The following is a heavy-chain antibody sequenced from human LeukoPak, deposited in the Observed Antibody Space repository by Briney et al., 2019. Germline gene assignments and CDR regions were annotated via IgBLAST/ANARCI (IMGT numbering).Heavy chain of an antibody. CDR3: ARSGWQWLPLDY. CDR1: GGTFSSYA. CDR2: IIPIVGTA. V-gene: IGHV1-69*05. Sequence: SVKVSCKASGGTFSSYAISWVRQAPGQGLEWMRGIIPIVGTANHAQKFQGRVTITTDESTSTAYLELSSLRSEETAVYSCARSGWQWLPLDYWGQGTLVTVSS. D-gene: IGHD6-19*01. J-gene: IGHJ4*02.